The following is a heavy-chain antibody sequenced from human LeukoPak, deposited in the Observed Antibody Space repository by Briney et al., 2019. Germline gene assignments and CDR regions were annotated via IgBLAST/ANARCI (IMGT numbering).Heavy chain of an antibody. Sequence: GGSLRLSCAASGFNFSTYAMSWVRQAPGKGLEWVSSIGRNVHSTYYADAVKGRFTTSRDNSKNTLYLQMNSLRAEDTAVYYCAKDLFRPDYYDSSGYSPWGQGTLVTVSS. D-gene: IGHD3-22*01. CDR3: AKDLFRPDYYDSSGYSP. CDR2: IGRNVHST. CDR1: GFNFSTYA. J-gene: IGHJ5*02. V-gene: IGHV3-23*01.